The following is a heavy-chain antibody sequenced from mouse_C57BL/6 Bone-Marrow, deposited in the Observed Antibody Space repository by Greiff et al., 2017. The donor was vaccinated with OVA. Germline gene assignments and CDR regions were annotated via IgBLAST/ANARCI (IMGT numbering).Heavy chain of an antibody. CDR3: ARGYYGSSIYAMDY. D-gene: IGHD1-1*01. Sequence: QVQLQQSGAELARPGASVKLSCKASGYTFTSYGISWVKQRTGQGLEWIGEIYPRSGNTYYNEKFKGKATLTADKSSSTAYMGLRSLTSEDSAVYFCARGYYGSSIYAMDYWGQGTSVTVSS. CDR1: GYTFTSYG. J-gene: IGHJ4*01. CDR2: IYPRSGNT. V-gene: IGHV1-81*01.